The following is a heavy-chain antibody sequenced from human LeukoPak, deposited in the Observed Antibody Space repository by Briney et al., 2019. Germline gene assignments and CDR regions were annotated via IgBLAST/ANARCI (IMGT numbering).Heavy chain of an antibody. D-gene: IGHD2/OR15-2a*01. CDR2: VDPADGEA. CDR3: ARGFEYGSFDY. V-gene: IGHV1-69-2*01. J-gene: IGHJ4*02. Sequence: ASVKVSCKASGYTFTDYYMHWVQQAPGKGLEWMGRVDPADGEAAYAEKFQGRVTLTADPSRATAYMELSSLRSDDTAVYYCARGFEYGSFDYWGQGTLVTVSS. CDR1: GYTFTDYY.